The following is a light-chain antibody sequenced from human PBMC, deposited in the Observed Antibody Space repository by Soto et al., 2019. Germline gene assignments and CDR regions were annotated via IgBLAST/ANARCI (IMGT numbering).Light chain of an antibody. J-gene: IGKJ1*01. CDR3: QQYGSSRT. V-gene: IGKV3-20*01. CDR1: QSVSSSY. Sequence: EIVLAQSPGTLALSPGERATLSCMASQSVSSSYLAWYQQKPGQAPRLLIYGASSRATGIPDRFSGSGSGTDFTLTISRLEPEDFAVYYCQQYGSSRTFGQGTKVDI. CDR2: GAS.